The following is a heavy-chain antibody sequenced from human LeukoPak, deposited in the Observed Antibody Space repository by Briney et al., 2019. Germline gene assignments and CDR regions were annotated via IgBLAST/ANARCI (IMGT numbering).Heavy chain of an antibody. D-gene: IGHD4-23*01. CDR2: ISYSGNT. CDR1: GGSISSNH. V-gene: IGHV4-59*01. Sequence: PSETLSLTCTVSGGSISSNHWTWIRQPPGKGLEWIGYISYSGNTKYNPSLKSRVTISVDTSKNQFSLKLSSVTAADTAVYYCARDYGGKFDYWGQGTLVTVSS. J-gene: IGHJ4*02. CDR3: ARDYGGKFDY.